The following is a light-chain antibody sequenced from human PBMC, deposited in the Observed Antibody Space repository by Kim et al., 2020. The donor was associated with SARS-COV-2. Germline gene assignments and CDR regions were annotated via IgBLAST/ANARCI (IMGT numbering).Light chain of an antibody. CDR1: QDISNY. J-gene: IGKJ5*01. CDR2: DAS. V-gene: IGKV1-33*01. Sequence: DIQMTQSPSSLSASVGDRVTITCQASQDISNYINWYQQKPGKAPKLLIYDASNLETGVPSRFSGSGSGTDFTFAISSLQPEDIATYYCQQYDNLTPVTFGQGTRLEIK. CDR3: QQYDNLTPVT.